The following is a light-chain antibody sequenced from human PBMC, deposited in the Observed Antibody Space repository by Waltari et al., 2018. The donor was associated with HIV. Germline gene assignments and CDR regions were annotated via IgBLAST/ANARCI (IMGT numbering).Light chain of an antibody. Sequence: EIVLTQSPGILSLSPGERATLSCRASQSLSSNYLAWYQQRPGQAPRLLISAVSSSASDIPERFSGSGSGTDFTLTISRLQPEDSAMYYCQQYGSSSAFGGGTRVEIK. CDR1: QSLSSNY. V-gene: IGKV3-20*01. J-gene: IGKJ4*01. CDR2: AVS. CDR3: QQYGSSSA.